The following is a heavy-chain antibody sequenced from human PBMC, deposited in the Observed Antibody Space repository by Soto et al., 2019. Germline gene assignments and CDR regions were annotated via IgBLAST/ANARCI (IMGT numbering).Heavy chain of an antibody. D-gene: IGHD6-13*01. CDR1: GYTFTGYY. J-gene: IGHJ6*02. Sequence: QVQLVQSGAEVKKPGASVKVSCKASGYTFTGYYMHWVRQAPGQGHEWRGWIKPNSGGTNYAQKLQGLVTMTRDTSISPAYMELSRLRSDDTAVYYCARGQWYSSSRYYNRGMDVWGQGTTVTVSS. CDR2: IKPNSGGT. V-gene: IGHV1-2*04. CDR3: ARGQWYSSSRYYNRGMDV.